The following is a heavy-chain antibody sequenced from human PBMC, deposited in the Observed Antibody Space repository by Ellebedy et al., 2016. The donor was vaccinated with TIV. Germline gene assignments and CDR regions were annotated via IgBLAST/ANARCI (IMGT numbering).Heavy chain of an antibody. D-gene: IGHD4-17*01. CDR3: AREFRYGDPPWDYYYGMDV. Sequence: PGGSLRLSCAASGFTVSTNYMTWVRQAPGKGLEWVSVIYSGGGAFYADSVKGRFTISRDSSKNTLYLQMNSLGVEDTAVYFCAREFRYGDPPWDYYYGMDVWGQGTTVTVSS. CDR1: GFTVSTNY. CDR2: IYSGGGA. J-gene: IGHJ6*02. V-gene: IGHV3-66*01.